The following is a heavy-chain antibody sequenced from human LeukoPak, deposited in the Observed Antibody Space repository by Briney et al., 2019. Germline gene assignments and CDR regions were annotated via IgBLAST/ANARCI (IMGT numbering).Heavy chain of an antibody. CDR1: GGSFSGYY. CDR2: INHSGST. CDR3: ASSYYYYYYMDV. V-gene: IGHV4-34*01. Sequence: SETLSLTCAVYGGSFSGYYWSWIRQPPGKGLERIGEINHSGSTNYNPSLKSRVTISVDTSKNQFSLKLSSVTAADTAVYYCASSYYYYYYMDVWGKGTTVTVSS. J-gene: IGHJ6*03.